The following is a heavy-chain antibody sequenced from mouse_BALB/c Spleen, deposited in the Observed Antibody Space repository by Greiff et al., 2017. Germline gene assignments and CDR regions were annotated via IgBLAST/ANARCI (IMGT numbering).Heavy chain of an antibody. Sequence: EVQVVESGGGLVKPGGSLKLSCAASGFTFSSYDMSWVRQTPEKRLEWVASISSGGSTYYPDSVKGRFTISRDNARNILYLQMSSLRSEDTAMYYCARGRDRYDGFAYWGQGTLVTVSA. CDR1: GFTFSSYD. CDR3: ARGRDRYDGFAY. J-gene: IGHJ3*01. V-gene: IGHV5-6-5*01. CDR2: ISSGGST. D-gene: IGHD2-14*01.